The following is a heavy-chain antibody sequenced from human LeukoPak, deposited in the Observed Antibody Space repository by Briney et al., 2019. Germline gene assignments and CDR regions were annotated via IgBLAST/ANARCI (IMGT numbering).Heavy chain of an antibody. Sequence: GGSLRLSCAASGLILNNAYMSWVRQAPGKGLECVGRVGGGTTDYAAPVNGRFTISRDDSINTLYLQLTSLKSEDTAMYYCTYLSQNYWGQGTLVTVSS. CDR1: GLILNNAY. J-gene: IGHJ4*02. V-gene: IGHV3-15*01. CDR2: VGGGTT. D-gene: IGHD2-8*01. CDR3: TYLSQNY.